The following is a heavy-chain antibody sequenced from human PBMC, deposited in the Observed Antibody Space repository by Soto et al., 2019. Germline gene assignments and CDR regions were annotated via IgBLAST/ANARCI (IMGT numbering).Heavy chain of an antibody. V-gene: IGHV3-23*01. D-gene: IGHD2-2*01. CDR2: ISGSGGST. CDR3: AKASRGYYYYYGMDV. J-gene: IGHJ6*02. Sequence: HPGGSLRLSCAASGFTFSSYAMSWVRQAPGKGLEWVSAISGSGGSTYYADSVKGRFTISRDNSKNTLYLQMNSLRAEDTAVYYCAKASRGYYYYYGMDVWGQGTTVTVSS. CDR1: GFTFSSYA.